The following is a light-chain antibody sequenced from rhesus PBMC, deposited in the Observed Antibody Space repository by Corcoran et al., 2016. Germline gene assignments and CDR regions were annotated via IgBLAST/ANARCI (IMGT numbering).Light chain of an antibody. J-gene: IGKJ2*01. Sequence: DIQMTQSPSSLSASVGDKVTITCRASQGMSSWVAWYQQKPGGAPNLLIHKASRLQTGVPSRFGGSGSGTEYTLTISSLPPEYSTTYYCQQGSNIPYTFGHGTTVEIK. CDR1: QGMSSW. CDR3: QQGSNIPYT. V-gene: IGKV1-18*01. CDR2: KAS.